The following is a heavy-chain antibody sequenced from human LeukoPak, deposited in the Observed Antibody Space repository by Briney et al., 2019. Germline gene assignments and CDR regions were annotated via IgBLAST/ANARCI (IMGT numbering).Heavy chain of an antibody. J-gene: IGHJ4*02. CDR2: ISSSGSTI. Sequence: PGGSLRLSCAASGFTFSSYEMNWVRQVPGKGLEWVSYISSSGSTIYYADSVKGRSTISRDNARNSLYLQMNSLRAEDTAVYYCARAVGFGELINPRFDYWGQGTLVTVSS. CDR3: ARAVGFGELINPRFDY. V-gene: IGHV3-48*03. CDR1: GFTFSSYE. D-gene: IGHD3-10*01.